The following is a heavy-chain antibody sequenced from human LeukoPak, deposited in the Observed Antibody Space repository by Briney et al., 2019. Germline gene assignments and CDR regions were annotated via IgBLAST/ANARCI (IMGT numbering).Heavy chain of an antibody. CDR3: ARAQQFHDL. Sequence: PGGSLRLSCAASGFTFSDYYRSWIRQAPGKGLEGVSYISSSGSNIYYADSVKGRFTSSRDNAKNSLYLQMNSLRAEDTAAYYCARAQQFHDLWGQGPLVPVS. CDR2: ISSSGSNI. J-gene: IGHJ1*01. CDR1: GFTFSDYY. D-gene: IGHD6-13*01. V-gene: IGHV3-11*01.